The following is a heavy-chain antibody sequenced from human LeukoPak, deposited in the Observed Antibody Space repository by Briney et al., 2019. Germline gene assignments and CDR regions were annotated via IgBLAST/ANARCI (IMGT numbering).Heavy chain of an antibody. CDR2: ISGSGGRK. V-gene: IGHV3-23*01. Sequence: GGSLRLSCAVSGITLSNYGMSWVRQAPGKGLEWVAGISGSGGRKNYADSVKGRFTISRDNPKNTLYLQMNSLTAEDTAVYFCAKRGVVIRVILVGFHKEANYFDSWGQGVLVTVSS. D-gene: IGHD3-22*01. CDR1: GITLSNYG. CDR3: AKRGVVIRVILVGFHKEANYFDS. J-gene: IGHJ4*02.